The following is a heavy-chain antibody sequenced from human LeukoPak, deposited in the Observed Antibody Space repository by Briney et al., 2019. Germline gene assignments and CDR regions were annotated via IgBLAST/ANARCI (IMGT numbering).Heavy chain of an antibody. J-gene: IGHJ6*02. Sequence: SETLSLTCTVSGGSISSYYWSWIRQPPGKGLEWIGYIYYSGSTNYNPSFKSRVTISVDTSKNQFSLELSSVTAADTAVYYCARHVIMGATTSYYYGMDVWGQGTTVTVSS. D-gene: IGHD1-26*01. CDR2: IYYSGST. CDR3: ARHVIMGATTSYYYGMDV. CDR1: GGSISSYY. V-gene: IGHV4-59*08.